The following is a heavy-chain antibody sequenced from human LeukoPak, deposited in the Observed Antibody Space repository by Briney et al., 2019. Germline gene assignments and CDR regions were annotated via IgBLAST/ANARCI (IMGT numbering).Heavy chain of an antibody. CDR1: GGSISSGSYY. J-gene: IGHJ6*03. CDR2: INHSGST. D-gene: IGHD6-19*01. Sequence: SETLSLTCTVSGGSISSGSYYWSWIRQPPGKGLEWIGEINHSGSTNYNPSLKSRVTISVDTSKNQFSLKLSSVTAADTAVYYCARHVRSGWYYYYMDVWSKGTTVTISS. CDR3: ARHVRSGWYYYYMDV. V-gene: IGHV4-39*01.